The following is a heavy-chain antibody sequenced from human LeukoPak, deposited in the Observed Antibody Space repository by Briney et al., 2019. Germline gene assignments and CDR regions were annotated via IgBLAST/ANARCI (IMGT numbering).Heavy chain of an antibody. D-gene: IGHD6-13*01. CDR2: IYYSGST. Sequence: PSETLSLTCTVSGGSISSYYWSWIRQPPGKGLEWIGYIYYSGSTNYNPSLKSRVTISVDTSKNQFSLKLSSVTAADTAVYYCARQTGYFDPWGQGTLVTVSS. CDR3: ARQTGYFDP. CDR1: GGSISSYY. J-gene: IGHJ5*02. V-gene: IGHV4-59*01.